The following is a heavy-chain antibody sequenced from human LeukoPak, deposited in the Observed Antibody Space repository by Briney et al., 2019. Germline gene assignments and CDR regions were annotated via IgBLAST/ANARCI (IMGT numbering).Heavy chain of an antibody. D-gene: IGHD3-10*01. J-gene: IGHJ6*02. V-gene: IGHV3-21*01. CDR1: GFTFSSYS. Sequence: GGPLRLFCGASGFTFSSYSMNWVRQAPAKGLEWVSSISSSSSYIYYADSVKGRFTISRDNAKNSLYLQMNSLRAEDTAVYYCARDRGYYGMDVWGQGTTVTVSS. CDR3: ARDRGYYGMDV. CDR2: ISSSSSYI.